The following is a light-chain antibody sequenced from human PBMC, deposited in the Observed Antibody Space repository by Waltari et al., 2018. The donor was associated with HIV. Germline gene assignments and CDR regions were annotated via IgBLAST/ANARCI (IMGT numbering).Light chain of an antibody. CDR1: QSISTY. V-gene: IGKV1-39*01. J-gene: IGKJ4*01. CDR3: QQSYSTPT. CDR2: AAS. Sequence: DIQMTQSPSSLSANVGDRVTIACRASQSISTYLNWYQHKPGKVPKVLIYAASSLQSGVPSRFSGSGSGTDFTLTISSLQPEDSASYYCQQSYSTPTFGGGTKVEIK.